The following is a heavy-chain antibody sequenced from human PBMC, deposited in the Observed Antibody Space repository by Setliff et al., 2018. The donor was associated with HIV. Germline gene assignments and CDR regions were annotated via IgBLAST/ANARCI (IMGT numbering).Heavy chain of an antibody. CDR3: ARVVATSDY. D-gene: IGHD5-12*01. Sequence: GGSLRLSCAASGFTFRSYWLGWVRQAPGKGLEWVASIKEDGSEKYYVDSVKGRFTISRDNAKNSLFLQVNSLRAEDAAVYYCARVVATSDYWGQGTLVTVSS. CDR2: IKEDGSEK. CDR1: GFTFRSYW. J-gene: IGHJ4*02. V-gene: IGHV3-7*01.